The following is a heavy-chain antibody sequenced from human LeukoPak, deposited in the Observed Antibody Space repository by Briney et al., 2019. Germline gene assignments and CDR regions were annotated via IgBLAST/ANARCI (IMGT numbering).Heavy chain of an antibody. CDR2: INQDGSDK. D-gene: IGHD3-10*01. CDR1: GFTFSSYW. J-gene: IGHJ4*02. CDR3: ATDLHGSGSYPFDY. V-gene: IGHV3-7*04. Sequence: GGSLRLSCAASGFTFSSYWMNWVRQAPGKGLEWVANINQDGSDKYYVDSVKGRFTISRDNAKNSLYLQMNSLRAEDTAVYYCATDLHGSGSYPFDYWGQGTLVTVSS.